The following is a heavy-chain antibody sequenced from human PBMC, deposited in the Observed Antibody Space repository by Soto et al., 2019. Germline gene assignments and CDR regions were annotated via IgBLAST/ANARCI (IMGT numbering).Heavy chain of an antibody. D-gene: IGHD3-10*01. V-gene: IGHV3-23*01. CDR2: ISGSGGST. CDR3: AKAPITMVRGVKATRDY. Sequence: GGSLRLSCAASGFTFSSYAMSWVRQAPGKGLEWVSAISGSGGSTYYADSVKGRFTISRVNSKNTLYLQMNSLRAEDTAVYYCAKAPITMVRGVKATRDYWGQGTLVTVSS. CDR1: GFTFSSYA. J-gene: IGHJ4*02.